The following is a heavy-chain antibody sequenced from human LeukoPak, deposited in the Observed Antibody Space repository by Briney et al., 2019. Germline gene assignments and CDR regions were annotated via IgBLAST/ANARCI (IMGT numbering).Heavy chain of an antibody. CDR2: LTSGAGTS. J-gene: IGHJ4*02. D-gene: IGHD5/OR15-5a*01. CDR3: VKGVTSMDF. Sequence: PGGSLRLSCAASGFTLSTSGMSWVRQALGEGLEWISSLTSGAGTSFYADSVKGRFTISRDISRSTLFLQMNSLRAEDTAIYYCVKGVTSMDFWGQGTLVTVSS. V-gene: IGHV3-23*01. CDR1: GFTLSTSG.